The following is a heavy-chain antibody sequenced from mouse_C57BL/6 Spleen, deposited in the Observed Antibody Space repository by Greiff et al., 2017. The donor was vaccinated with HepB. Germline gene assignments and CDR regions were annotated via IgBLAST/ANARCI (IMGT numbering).Heavy chain of an antibody. CDR3: ARSSQLGTWFAY. V-gene: IGHV5-15*01. J-gene: IGHJ3*01. CDR1: GFTFSDYG. Sequence: EVMLVESGGGLVQPGGSLKLSCAASGFTFSDYGMAWVRQAPRKGPEWVAFISNLAYSIYYADTVTGRFTISRENAKNTLYLEMSSLRSEDTAMYYCARSSQLGTWFAYWGQGTLVTVSA. CDR2: ISNLAYSI. D-gene: IGHD4-1*02.